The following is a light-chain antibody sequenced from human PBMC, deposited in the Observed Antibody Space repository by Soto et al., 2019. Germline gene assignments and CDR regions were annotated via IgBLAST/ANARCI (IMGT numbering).Light chain of an antibody. V-gene: IGLV2-14*01. CDR3: SSYTNIKTRACV. J-gene: IGLJ1*01. Sequence: QSALTQPASVSGSPGQSITISCTGTSGDIGSYNRVSWYQQHPRKAPKLIIYEVTDRPSGVSNRFSGSKSGNTASLTISGLQAEDEAEYYCSSYTNIKTRACVFGTGTKLTVL. CDR1: SGDIGSYNR. CDR2: EVT.